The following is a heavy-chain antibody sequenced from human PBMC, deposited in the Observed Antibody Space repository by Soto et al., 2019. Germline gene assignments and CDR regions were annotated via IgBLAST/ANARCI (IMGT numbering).Heavy chain of an antibody. V-gene: IGHV3-53*01. CDR1: GFTVSSNY. Sequence: GGSLRLSCAASGFTVSSNYMSWVRQAPGKGLEWVSAIYSGGSTYYADSVKGRFTISRDNSKNTLYLQMNSLRAEDTAVYYCARVREDSSSWYGYYYYCFDVWRQGTTVTASS. CDR2: IYSGGST. CDR3: ARVREDSSSWYGYYYYCFDV. J-gene: IGHJ6*02. D-gene: IGHD6-13*01.